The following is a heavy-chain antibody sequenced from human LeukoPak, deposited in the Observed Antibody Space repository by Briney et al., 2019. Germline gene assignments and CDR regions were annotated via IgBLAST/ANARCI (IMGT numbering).Heavy chain of an antibody. CDR3: AKGRQYSSGHA. CDR1: GFTFDDYA. V-gene: IGHV3-9*01. D-gene: IGHD6-19*01. Sequence: TGGSLRLSCAASGFTFDDYAMHWVRQAPGKGPEWVSGISWNSGSIGYADSVKGRFTISRDNAKNSLYLQMNSLRAEDTAVYYCAKGRQYSSGHAWGQGTLVTVSS. CDR2: ISWNSGSI. J-gene: IGHJ4*02.